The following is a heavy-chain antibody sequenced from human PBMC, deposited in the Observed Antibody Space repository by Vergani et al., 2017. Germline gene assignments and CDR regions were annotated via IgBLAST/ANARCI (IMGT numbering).Heavy chain of an antibody. CDR3: ARDSPSTIXPSIAAASDYYYYYYMDV. J-gene: IGHJ6*03. Sequence: QVQLVQSGAEVKKPGASVKVSCKASGYTFTSYGISWVRQAPGQGLEWMGWISAYNGNTNYAQKLQGRVTMTTDTSTSTAYMELRSLRSDDPAVYYCARDSPSTIXPSIAAASDYYYYYYMDVWGKGTTVTVSS. CDR1: GYTFTSYG. D-gene: IGHD6-13*01. CDR2: ISAYNGNT. V-gene: IGHV1-18*01.